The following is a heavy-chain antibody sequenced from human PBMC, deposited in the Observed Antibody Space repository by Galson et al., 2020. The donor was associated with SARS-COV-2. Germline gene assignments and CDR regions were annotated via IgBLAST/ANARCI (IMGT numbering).Heavy chain of an antibody. Sequence: GGTLRLSCAASGFIFSDYAFHWVRQTQGKGLEWVAVVDYDGSVEYYADSVRGRFTISRDDSKKIVSLEMNSLRPEDTGLYYCTGSRRGAWFYSLDLWSQGTRVTVSS. CDR1: GFIFSDYA. D-gene: IGHD1-7*01. CDR2: VDYDGSVE. CDR3: TGSRRGAWFYSLDL. J-gene: IGHJ4*02. V-gene: IGHV3-30*04.